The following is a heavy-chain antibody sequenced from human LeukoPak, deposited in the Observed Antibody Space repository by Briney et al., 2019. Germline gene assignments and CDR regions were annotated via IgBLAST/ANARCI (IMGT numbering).Heavy chain of an antibody. J-gene: IGHJ5*02. Sequence: PGGSLRLSCAASGFTFSSYSMNWVRQAPGKGLEWVSSISSSSSYIYYADSVKGRFTISRDNAKNSLYLQMNSLRAEDTAVYYCARVSARLYILRFDPWGQGTLVTVSS. CDR2: ISSSSSYI. CDR1: GFTFSSYS. V-gene: IGHV3-21*01. D-gene: IGHD4/OR15-4a*01. CDR3: ARVSARLYILRFDP.